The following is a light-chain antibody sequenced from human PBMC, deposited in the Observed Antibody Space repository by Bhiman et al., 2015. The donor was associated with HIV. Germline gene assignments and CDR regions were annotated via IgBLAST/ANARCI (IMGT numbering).Light chain of an antibody. Sequence: SYVLTQPPSVSVAPGKTANITCGGSDIGTKSVQWYQQRPGQAPVLVIYYGRDRPSGIPERFSGSNSGSTATLTISRVEAGDEADYYCQVWDSSSDQVVLGGGTKLTVL. V-gene: IGLV3-21*04. CDR3: QVWDSSSDQVV. CDR1: DIGTKS. J-gene: IGLJ2*01. CDR2: YGR.